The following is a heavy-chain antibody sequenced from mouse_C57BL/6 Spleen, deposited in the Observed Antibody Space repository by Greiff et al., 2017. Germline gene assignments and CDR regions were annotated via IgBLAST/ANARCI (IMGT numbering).Heavy chain of an antibody. D-gene: IGHD2-13*01. V-gene: IGHV1-55*01. CDR2: IYPGSGST. CDR1: GYTFTSYW. J-gene: IGHJ4*01. CDR3: ARHRDTRAMDY. Sequence: QVQLQQPGAELVKPGASVKMSCKASGYTFTSYWITWVKQRPGQGLEWIGDIYPGSGSTNYNEKFKSKATLTVDTSSSTAYMQLSSLTSVYSAVYYCARHRDTRAMDYWGQGTSVTVSS.